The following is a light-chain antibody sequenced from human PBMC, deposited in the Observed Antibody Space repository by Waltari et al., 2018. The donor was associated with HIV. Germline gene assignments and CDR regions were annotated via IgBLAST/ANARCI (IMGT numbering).Light chain of an antibody. CDR1: SRDVGSYNL. V-gene: IGLV2-23*02. Sequence: QSALTQPAPVSGSPGQSITIPCPGTSRDVGSYNLVSRYQHHPHKAPQVGIYEVTKRPSGVSNRFSGSKSGNTASLTISGLQAEDESDYYCCSYAGSRGVVFGGGTKLTVL. J-gene: IGLJ2*01. CDR2: EVT. CDR3: CSYAGSRGVV.